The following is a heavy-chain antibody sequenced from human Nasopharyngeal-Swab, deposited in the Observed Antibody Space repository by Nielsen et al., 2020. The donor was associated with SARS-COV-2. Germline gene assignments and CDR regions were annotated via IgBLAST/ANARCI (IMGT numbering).Heavy chain of an antibody. V-gene: IGHV3-23*01. D-gene: IGHD6-19*01. Sequence: GSLRLSCAASGFTFSTYAMNWVRRAPGKGLEWVSSISGSGATTYYADSVKGRVTISRDNSKNTLYLQVSSLRAEDTAMYYCAKGGGWLYYFDFWGQGTLVTVSS. CDR1: GFTFSTYA. J-gene: IGHJ4*02. CDR2: ISGSGATT. CDR3: AKGGGWLYYFDF.